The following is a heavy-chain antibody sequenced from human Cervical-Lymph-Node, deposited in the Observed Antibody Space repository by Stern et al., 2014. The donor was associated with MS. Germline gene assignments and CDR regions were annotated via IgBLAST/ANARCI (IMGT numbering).Heavy chain of an antibody. CDR2: IYPDDSDI. V-gene: IGHV5-51*01. Sequence: VQLGQSGAEVKKPGESLKISCKGSGYTFTNNWIAWVRQMPGKGLEWMGIIYPDDSDIRYSPSLQGQVTISPDKAISTSYLQWSILKPADSAVYYCARHPPRRKWDDPNYGMDVWGQGTTVTVSS. D-gene: IGHD1-1*01. CDR1: GYTFTNNW. J-gene: IGHJ6*02. CDR3: ARHPPRRKWDDPNYGMDV.